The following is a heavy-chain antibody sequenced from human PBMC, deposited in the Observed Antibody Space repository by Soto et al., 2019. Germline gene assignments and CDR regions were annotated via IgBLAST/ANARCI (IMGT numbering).Heavy chain of an antibody. CDR3: VRGAATPGLDY. V-gene: IGHV3-7*03. J-gene: IGHJ4*02. Sequence: EVQLVESGGGLVQPGGSLRLSCVASAFVLRDYPMNWVRQAPGKGLEWVANINRRGSEANYAASVRGRFTISRDNARNLLYLKMNSLRADETAVYFCVRGAATPGLDYWGRGTLVTVSS. CDR2: INRRGSEA. CDR1: AFVLRDYP. D-gene: IGHD2-15*01.